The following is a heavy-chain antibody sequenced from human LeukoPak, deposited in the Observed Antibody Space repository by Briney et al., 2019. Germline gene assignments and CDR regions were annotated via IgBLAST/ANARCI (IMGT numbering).Heavy chain of an antibody. CDR3: ARRGTYSRKNWFDP. V-gene: IGHV4-38-2*02. CDR2: IYHSGNT. D-gene: IGHD6-13*01. CDR1: NYSISSGYY. J-gene: IGHJ5*02. Sequence: SETLSLTCTVSNYSISSGYYWAWIRQPPGKGLEWIGNIYHSGNTYYNPSLKSRVSLSVDTSENQFSLKLSSVTAADTAVYYCARRGTYSRKNWFDPWGQGTLVTVSS.